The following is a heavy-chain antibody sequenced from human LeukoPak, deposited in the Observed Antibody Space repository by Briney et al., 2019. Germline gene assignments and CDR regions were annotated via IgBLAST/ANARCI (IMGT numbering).Heavy chain of an antibody. CDR2: ISGGGSGT. D-gene: IGHD3-3*01. Sequence: PGGSLRLSCAASGFTFDDYAMHWVRQVPGKSLEWVSLISGGGSGTHYADSVKGRFTISRDNSKNSLSLQVNSLRTEDTALYYCAKDMGTLGTIWLDSWGQGTLVTVSS. V-gene: IGHV3-43*02. J-gene: IGHJ4*02. CDR1: GFTFDDYA. CDR3: AKDMGTLGTIWLDS.